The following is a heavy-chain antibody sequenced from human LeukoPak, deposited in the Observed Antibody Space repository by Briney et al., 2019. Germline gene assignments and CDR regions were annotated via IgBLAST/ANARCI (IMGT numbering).Heavy chain of an antibody. CDR3: ARDGENYYDF. V-gene: IGHV4-39*07. Sequence: GSLRLSCAASGFTFSSYAMSWIRQPPGKGLEWIGSIYYSGSTYYNPSLKSRVTISVDTSKNQFSLKLSSVTAADTAVYYCARDGENYYDFWGQGTLVTVSS. J-gene: IGHJ4*02. CDR2: IYYSGST. CDR1: GFTFSSYA. D-gene: IGHD2/OR15-2a*01.